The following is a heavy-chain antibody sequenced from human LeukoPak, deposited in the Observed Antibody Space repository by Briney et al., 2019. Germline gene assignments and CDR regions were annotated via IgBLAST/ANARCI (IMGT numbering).Heavy chain of an antibody. CDR3: ARARNYDFWSGYYYS. CDR2: ISYDGSNK. J-gene: IGHJ5*02. D-gene: IGHD3-3*01. CDR1: GFTFSSYA. Sequence: GGSLRLSCAASGFTFSSYAMHWVRQAPGKGLEWVAVISYDGSNKYYADSVKGRFTISRDNSKNTLYLQMNSLRAEDTAVYYCARARNYDFWSGYYYSWGQGTLVTVSS. V-gene: IGHV3-30-3*01.